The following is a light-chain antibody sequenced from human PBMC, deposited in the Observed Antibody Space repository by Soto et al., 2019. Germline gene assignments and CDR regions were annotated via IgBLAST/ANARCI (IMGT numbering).Light chain of an antibody. CDR3: QQYSHLVT. Sequence: IQMTQSPSTLSAPVGDRVTITCQASQTISTLLAWFQHKPGKAPNLLIYDASNLESGVPSRFSGSGSGTEFTLTISSLQSDDSATYSCQQYSHLVTFGQGTKLEIK. CDR2: DAS. CDR1: QTISTL. V-gene: IGKV1-5*01. J-gene: IGKJ2*01.